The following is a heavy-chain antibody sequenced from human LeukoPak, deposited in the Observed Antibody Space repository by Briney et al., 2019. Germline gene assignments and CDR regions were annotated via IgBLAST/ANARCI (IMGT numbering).Heavy chain of an antibody. CDR1: GFTFSNYA. CDR3: ARDRPTVVRGVLVY. V-gene: IGHV3-30-3*01. CDR2: ISYDGSNK. J-gene: IGHJ4*02. Sequence: PGGSLRLSCAASGFTFSNYAMHWVRQAPDKGLEWVAVISYDGSNKYYADSAKGRFTISRDNSKNTLYLQMNSLRAEDTAVYYCARDRPTVVRGVLVYWGQGTLVTVSS. D-gene: IGHD3-10*01.